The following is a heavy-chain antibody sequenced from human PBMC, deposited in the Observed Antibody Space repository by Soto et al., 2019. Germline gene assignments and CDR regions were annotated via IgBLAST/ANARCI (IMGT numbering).Heavy chain of an antibody. V-gene: IGHV4-30-2*01. CDR1: GGSIGSGGYS. Sequence: PSETLSLTCAVSGGSIGSGGYSWSWIRQPPGKGLEWIGYIYHSGSTYYNPSLKSRVTISVHRSKSQFSLELSSVTAADTAVYYCARGLFFFCWYGGHRDLYAFSRRRSSDL. CDR3: ARGLFFFCWYGGHRDLYAFSRRRSSDL. CDR2: IYHSGST. J-gene: IGHJ2*01. D-gene: IGHD6-13*01.